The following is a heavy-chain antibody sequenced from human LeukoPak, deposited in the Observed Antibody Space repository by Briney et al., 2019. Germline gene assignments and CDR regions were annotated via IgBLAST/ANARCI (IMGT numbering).Heavy chain of an antibody. J-gene: IGHJ4*02. CDR3: ARTAARRFDY. CDR2: IIVGSGKT. CDR1: GYTFTTYA. Sequence: ASVKVSCKSSGYTFTTYAMHWVRQAPGQRPEWMGWIIVGSGKTKYSQKFQGRVTMTRDTSTSTVYMELSSLRSDDTAVYYCARTAARRFDYWGQGTLVTVSS. D-gene: IGHD6-6*01. V-gene: IGHV1-3*01.